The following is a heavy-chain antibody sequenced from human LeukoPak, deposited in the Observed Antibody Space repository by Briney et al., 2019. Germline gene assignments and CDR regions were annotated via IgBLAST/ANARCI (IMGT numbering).Heavy chain of an antibody. V-gene: IGHV3-48*03. Sequence: GGSLRLSCAASGFIFSRYDVNWLRQAPGKGLEWVSYISSSGSTIYYADSVKGRFTISRDNAKNSLYLQMNSLRAEDTAVYYCARDHGSYGCSDHWRQGTLVTVSS. CDR1: GFIFSRYD. CDR3: ARDHGSYGCSDH. D-gene: IGHD5-18*01. CDR2: ISSSGSTI. J-gene: IGHJ4*02.